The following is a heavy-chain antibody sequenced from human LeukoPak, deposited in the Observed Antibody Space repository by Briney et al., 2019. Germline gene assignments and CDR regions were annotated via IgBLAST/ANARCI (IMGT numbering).Heavy chain of an antibody. Sequence: SVKVSCKASGGTFSNYAISWVRQAPGQGLEWMGGIIPILDVADYAQTFQGRVTITTDESTSTACMELSGLRSDDTAVYYCARPSRHLLWFGEEGDAFDIWGQGTMVTVSS. D-gene: IGHD3-10*01. CDR2: IIPILDVA. V-gene: IGHV1-69*05. CDR1: GGTFSNYA. J-gene: IGHJ3*02. CDR3: ARPSRHLLWFGEEGDAFDI.